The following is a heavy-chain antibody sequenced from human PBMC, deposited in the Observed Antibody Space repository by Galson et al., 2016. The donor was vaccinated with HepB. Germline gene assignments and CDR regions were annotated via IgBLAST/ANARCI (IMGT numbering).Heavy chain of an antibody. CDR1: GGTFSSYA. J-gene: IGHJ4*02. Sequence: SVKVSCKASGGTFSSYALNWVRQAPGQGLEWMGGIIPIFATANYAQKFQGRVTMTADISTSTAYMELSSLRSEDTAVYYCARQYLLLYYSFDNWGQGTLVTVSS. V-gene: IGHV1-69*06. D-gene: IGHD2-8*01. CDR2: IIPIFATA. CDR3: ARQYLLLYYSFDN.